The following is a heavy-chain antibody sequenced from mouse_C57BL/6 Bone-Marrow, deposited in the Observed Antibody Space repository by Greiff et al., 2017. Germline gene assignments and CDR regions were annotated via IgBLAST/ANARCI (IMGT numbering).Heavy chain of an antibody. Sequence: VQLQQPGAELVRPGSSVKLSCKASGYTFTSYWMHWVKQRPIQGLEWIGNIDPSDSETHYNQKFKDKATLTVDKSSSTAYMQLSSLTSEDSAVYYCAHHYYGSSWYFDVWGTGTTVTVSS. CDR3: AHHYYGSSWYFDV. CDR2: IDPSDSET. CDR1: GYTFTSYW. V-gene: IGHV1-52*01. J-gene: IGHJ1*03. D-gene: IGHD1-1*01.